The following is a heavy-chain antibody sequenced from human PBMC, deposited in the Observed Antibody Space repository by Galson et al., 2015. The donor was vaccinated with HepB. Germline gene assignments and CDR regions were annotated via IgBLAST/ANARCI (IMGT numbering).Heavy chain of an antibody. D-gene: IGHD3-10*01. CDR1: GFTFDDYA. CDR3: AKDIRSPNPRAGDAFDI. V-gene: IGHV3-9*01. CDR2: ISWNSGSI. J-gene: IGHJ3*02. Sequence: SLRLSCAASGFTFDDYAMHWVRQAPGKGLEWVSGISWNSGSIGYADSVKGRFTISRDNAKNSLYLQMNSLRAEDTALYYCAKDIRSPNPRAGDAFDIWGQGTMVTVSS.